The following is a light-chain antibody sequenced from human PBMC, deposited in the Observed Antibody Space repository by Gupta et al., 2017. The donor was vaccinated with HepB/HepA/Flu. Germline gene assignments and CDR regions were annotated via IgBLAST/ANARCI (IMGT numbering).Light chain of an antibody. CDR1: QSVSSSY. V-gene: IGKV3-20*01. J-gene: IGKJ4*01. CDR3: QQYGSSPLT. CDR2: GAS. Sequence: EIVLTQSPRTLPLSTGERATLSCRASQSVSSSYLAWYQQKPGQAPRLLIFGASSRATGIPDRFSGSGSGTDFTLTISRLEPEDFAVYYCQQYGSSPLTFGGGTKVEIK.